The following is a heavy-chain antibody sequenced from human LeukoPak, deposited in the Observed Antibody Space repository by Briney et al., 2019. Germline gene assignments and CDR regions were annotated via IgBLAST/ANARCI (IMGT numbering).Heavy chain of an antibody. D-gene: IGHD1-26*01. J-gene: IGHJ4*02. CDR1: GFTFISYS. CDR3: VVGATTLFDY. V-gene: IGHV3-21*01. Sequence: GGSLRLSCAASGFTFISYSMNWVRRAPGKGLEWVSSISSSSSYIYYADSVKGRFTISRDNAKNSLYLQMNSLRAEDTAVYYCVVGATTLFDYWGQGTLVTVSS. CDR2: ISSSSSYI.